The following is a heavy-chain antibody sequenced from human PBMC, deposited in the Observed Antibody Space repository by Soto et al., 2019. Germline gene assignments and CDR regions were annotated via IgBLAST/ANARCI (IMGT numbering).Heavy chain of an antibody. CDR2: IYYSGST. Sequence: SETLSLTCTVSGGYISSSSYYWGWIRQPPGKGLEWIGSIYYSGSTYYNPSLKSRVTISVDTSKNQFSLKLSSVTAADTAVYYCARQTNWFDPWGQGTLVTVSS. J-gene: IGHJ5*02. CDR3: ARQTNWFDP. CDR1: GGYISSSSYY. V-gene: IGHV4-39*01.